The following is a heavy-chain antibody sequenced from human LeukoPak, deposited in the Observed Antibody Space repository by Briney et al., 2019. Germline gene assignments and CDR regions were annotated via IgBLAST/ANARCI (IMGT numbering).Heavy chain of an antibody. CDR1: GFTFSSYS. D-gene: IGHD3-16*02. Sequence: PGGSLRLSCAASGFTFSSYSMNWVRQAPGKGLEWVSSISSSSSYIYYADSVKGRFTISRDNAKNSLYLQMNSLRAEDTAVYYCASSSGSWGVILGYWGQGTLVTVSS. V-gene: IGHV3-21*04. CDR3: ASSSGSWGVILGY. CDR2: ISSSSSYI. J-gene: IGHJ4*02.